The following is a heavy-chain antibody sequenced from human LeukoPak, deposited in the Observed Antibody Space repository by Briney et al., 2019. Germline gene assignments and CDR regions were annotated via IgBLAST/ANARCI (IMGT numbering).Heavy chain of an antibody. CDR2: VNPNSGKT. V-gene: IGHV1-8*03. D-gene: IGHD3-3*01. Sequence: ASVKVSCKTSGYTFARYDFNWVRQAPGQGLEWVGYVNPNSGKTGYAVKFQGRVTITRNTSISTSYLEVTSLRSEDTAVYYCARPNYDLHDAYDFWGQGTMVTVSS. CDR1: GYTFARYD. J-gene: IGHJ3*01. CDR3: ARPNYDLHDAYDF.